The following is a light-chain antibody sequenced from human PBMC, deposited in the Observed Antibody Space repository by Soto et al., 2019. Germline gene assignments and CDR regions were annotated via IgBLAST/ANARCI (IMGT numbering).Light chain of an antibody. CDR3: QQSDSTPYT. Sequence: EIVLTQSPGTLSLSPGERATLSCRASQSVSSSYLAWYQQKPGQAPRLLIYGASSRATGIPDRFSGSGSGTDFTLTISSLQPADFATYYCQQSDSTPYTFGHGTKLEIK. CDR1: QSVSSSY. J-gene: IGKJ2*01. V-gene: IGKV3-20*01. CDR2: GAS.